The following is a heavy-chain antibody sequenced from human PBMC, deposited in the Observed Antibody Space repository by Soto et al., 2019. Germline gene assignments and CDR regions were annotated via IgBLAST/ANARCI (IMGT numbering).Heavy chain of an antibody. CDR3: ARGKHLLLWFGVNWFDP. CDR2: INHSGST. Sequence: SETLSLTCTVSGGSINNNGYFWSWIRQPPGKGLEWIGEINHSGSTNYNPSLKSRVTISVDTSKNLFSLKLSSVTAADTAVYYCARGKHLLLWFGVNWFDPWGQGTLVTVSS. V-gene: IGHV4-34*01. D-gene: IGHD3-10*01. J-gene: IGHJ5*02. CDR1: GGSINNNGYF.